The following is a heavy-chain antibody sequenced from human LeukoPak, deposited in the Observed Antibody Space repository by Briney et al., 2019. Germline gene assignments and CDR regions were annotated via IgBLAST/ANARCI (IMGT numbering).Heavy chain of an antibody. CDR3: ARLLSARGYTYGYTVY. J-gene: IGHJ4*02. D-gene: IGHD5-18*01. Sequence: ASVKVSCKASGYPFDNYYMHWVRQAPGQGLEWMGWTNPKSGVTNYAQKSQGRVTMTTDTASTTAYMELSRLRSDDTAIYYCARLLSARGYTYGYTVYWGQGTLVTVSS. CDR2: TNPKSGVT. CDR1: GYPFDNYY. V-gene: IGHV1-2*02.